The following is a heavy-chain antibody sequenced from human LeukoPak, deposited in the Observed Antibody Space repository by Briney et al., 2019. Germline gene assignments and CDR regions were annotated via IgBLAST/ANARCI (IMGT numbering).Heavy chain of an antibody. Sequence: ASVKVSCKASGYTFTGYYMHWVRQAPGQGLEWMGWINPNSGGTNYAQKFQGRVTMTRDTSISTAYMELSRLRSDDTAVYYCARVLPPSYGIAAAGTFDYWGQGTLVTVSS. J-gene: IGHJ4*02. V-gene: IGHV1-2*02. D-gene: IGHD6-13*01. CDR2: INPNSGGT. CDR3: ARVLPPSYGIAAAGTFDY. CDR1: GYTFTGYY.